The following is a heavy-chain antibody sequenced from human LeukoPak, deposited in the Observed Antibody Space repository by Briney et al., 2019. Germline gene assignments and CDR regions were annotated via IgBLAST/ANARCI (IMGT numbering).Heavy chain of an antibody. CDR1: GFTFSTYW. V-gene: IGHV3-74*01. D-gene: IGHD3-10*01. Sequence: GGSLRLSCAASGFTFSTYWMHWVRQAPGKGLVWVSRINTDGSSTSYADSVKGRFTISRDNAENTLYLQMNSLRAEDTAVYYCANDRPGVGVDYWGQGTLVTVSS. CDR2: INTDGSST. J-gene: IGHJ4*02. CDR3: ANDRPGVGVDY.